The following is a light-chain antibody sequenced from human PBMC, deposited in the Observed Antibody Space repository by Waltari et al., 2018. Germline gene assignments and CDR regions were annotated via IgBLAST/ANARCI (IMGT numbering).Light chain of an antibody. CDR2: QDT. J-gene: IGLJ3*02. Sequence: SYVLTQPPSVSVSPGQTAIITCSGDQLGDKYASWYQQKPGQSPVLVIYQDTTRPSGIPERFSGSSSGDTVTLTISGTQPMDEADYYCQAWDSSSGVFGGGTKMTVL. V-gene: IGLV3-1*01. CDR3: QAWDSSSGV. CDR1: QLGDKY.